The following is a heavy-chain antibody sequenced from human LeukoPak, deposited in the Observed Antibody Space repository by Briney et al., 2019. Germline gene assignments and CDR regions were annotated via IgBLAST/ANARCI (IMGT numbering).Heavy chain of an antibody. CDR3: AKALATVTTAFDY. D-gene: IGHD4-17*01. CDR1: GFSFHDYA. V-gene: IGHV3-9*01. CDR2: ISWNSGSI. Sequence: GRSLRLSCAASGFSFHDYAMHWVRQAPGKGLEWVSGISWNSGSIGYADSVKGRFTISRDNAKNSLNLQMNSLRAEDTALYYCAKALATVTTAFDYWGQGTLVIVSS. J-gene: IGHJ4*02.